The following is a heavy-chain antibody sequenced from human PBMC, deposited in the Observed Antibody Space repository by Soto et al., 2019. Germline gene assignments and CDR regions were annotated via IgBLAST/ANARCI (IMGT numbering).Heavy chain of an antibody. CDR2: ISYDGSNK. CDR1: GFTFSSYA. V-gene: IGHV3-30-3*01. Sequence: QVQLVESGGGVVQPGRSLRLSCAASGFTFSSYAMHWVRQSPGKGLEWVAVISYDGSNKYYADAVKGRFTISRDNSKNTLYLQMNSLRAEDTAVYYCASLAVAGSFDDAFDIWGQGNMVTVSS. CDR3: ASLAVAGSFDDAFDI. J-gene: IGHJ3*02. D-gene: IGHD6-19*01.